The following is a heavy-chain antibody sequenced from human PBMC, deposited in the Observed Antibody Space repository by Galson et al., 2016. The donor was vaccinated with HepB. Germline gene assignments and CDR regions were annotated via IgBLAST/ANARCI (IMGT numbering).Heavy chain of an antibody. J-gene: IGHJ5*02. CDR3: ARRQVMVGSRDWFDP. CDR2: IYPGDSYT. D-gene: IGHD1-26*01. V-gene: IGHV5-51*01. Sequence: QSGAEVKKPGESLKISCKASGYNFSSDWTGWVRQMSGKGLEWVGIIYPGDSYTTYSPSFQGQVTISADKSISTAYLQWRSLKASDTALYYCARRQVMVGSRDWFDPWGQGTLVTVPS. CDR1: GYNFSSDW.